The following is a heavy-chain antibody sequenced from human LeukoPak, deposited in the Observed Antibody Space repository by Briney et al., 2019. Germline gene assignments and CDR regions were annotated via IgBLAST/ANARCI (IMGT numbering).Heavy chain of an antibody. V-gene: IGHV3-7*01. J-gene: IGHJ4*02. CDR2: IKQDGSEK. CDR1: GFTFSSHW. Sequence: GGSLRLSCAASGFTFSSHWMSWVRQAPGKGLEWVANIKQDGSEKYYVDSVKGRFTISRDTTKNSLYLQMNSLRAEDTAVYYCARDRLNAFWSGDSWDYWGQGTLVTVSS. D-gene: IGHD3-3*01. CDR3: ARDRLNAFWSGDSWDY.